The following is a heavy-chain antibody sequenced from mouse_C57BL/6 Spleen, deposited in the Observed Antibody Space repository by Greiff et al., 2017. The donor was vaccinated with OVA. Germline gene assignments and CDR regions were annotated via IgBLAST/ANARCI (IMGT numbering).Heavy chain of an antibody. Sequence: VQLKESGPELVKPGASVKMSCKASGYTFTDYNMHWVKQSHGKSLEWIGYINPNNGGTSYNQKFKGKATLTVNKSSSTAYMELRSLTSEDSAVYYCARTGAYYDDAMDYWGQGTSVTVSS. D-gene: IGHD1-1*02. CDR3: ARTGAYYDDAMDY. V-gene: IGHV1-22*01. J-gene: IGHJ4*01. CDR2: INPNNGGT. CDR1: GYTFTDYN.